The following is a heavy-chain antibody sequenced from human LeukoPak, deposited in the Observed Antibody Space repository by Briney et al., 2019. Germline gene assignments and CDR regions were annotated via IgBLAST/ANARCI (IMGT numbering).Heavy chain of an antibody. D-gene: IGHD5-18*01. V-gene: IGHV4-39*01. J-gene: IGHJ4*02. Sequence: PSETLSLTCTVSGGSISSSSYYWGWIRQPPGKGLEWIGSIYYSGSTYYNPSLKSRVTISVDTSKNQFSLKLSSVTAADTAVYYCARHRLGYSYYFDYWGQGTLVTVSS. CDR3: ARHRLGYSYYFDY. CDR1: GGSISSSSYY. CDR2: IYYSGST.